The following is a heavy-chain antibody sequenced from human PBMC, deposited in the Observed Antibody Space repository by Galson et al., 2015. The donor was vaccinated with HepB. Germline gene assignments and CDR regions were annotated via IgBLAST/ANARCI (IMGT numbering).Heavy chain of an antibody. J-gene: IGHJ5*02. D-gene: IGHD5-24*01. CDR2: ISSSSSTI. V-gene: IGHV3-48*01. CDR3: ARVSRMATTSPNWFDP. Sequence: SLRLSCAASGFTFGSYSMNWVRQAPGKGLEWVSYISSSSSTIYYADSVKGRFTISRDNAKNSLYLQMNSLRAEDTAVYYCARVSRMATTSPNWFDPWGQGTLVTVSS. CDR1: GFTFGSYS.